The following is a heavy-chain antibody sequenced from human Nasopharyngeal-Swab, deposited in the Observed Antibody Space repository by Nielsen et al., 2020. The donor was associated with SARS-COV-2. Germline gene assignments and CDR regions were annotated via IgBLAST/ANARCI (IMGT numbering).Heavy chain of an antibody. J-gene: IGHJ6*02. D-gene: IGHD3-16*01. Sequence: GESLKISCAASGFTFSSYGMHWVRQAPGKGLEWVAVISYDGSNKYYADSVKGRFTISRDNAKNSLYLQMNSLRAEDTAVYYCVVAYYVWGSSRGMDVWGQGTTVTVSS. V-gene: IGHV3-30*03. CDR3: VVAYYVWGSSRGMDV. CDR1: GFTFSSYG. CDR2: ISYDGSNK.